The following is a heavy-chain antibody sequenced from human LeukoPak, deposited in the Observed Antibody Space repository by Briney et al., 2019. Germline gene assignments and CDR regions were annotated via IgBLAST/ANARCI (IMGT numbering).Heavy chain of an antibody. D-gene: IGHD5-18*01. CDR3: AARGYSYGYGDYYGMDV. CDR2: IRNDGSNK. J-gene: IGHJ6*02. Sequence: GGSLRLSCAASGFTFSSYGMHWVRQAPGKGLEWVAFIRNDGSNKYYADSVKGRFTISRDNSKNTLYLQMNSLRAEDTAVYYCAARGYSYGYGDYYGMDVWGQGTTVTVSS. CDR1: GFTFSSYG. V-gene: IGHV3-30*02.